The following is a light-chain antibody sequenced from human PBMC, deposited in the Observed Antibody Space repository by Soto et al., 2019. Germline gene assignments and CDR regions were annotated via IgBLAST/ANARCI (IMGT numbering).Light chain of an antibody. CDR2: DVS. CDR3: SSYTSSSTLDLYF. V-gene: IGLV2-14*01. CDR1: SSDAGGYNY. Sequence: QSALTQPASVSGSPGQSITISCTGTSSDAGGYNYVSWYQQHPGKAPKLMIYDVSNRPSGVSNRFSGSKSGNTASLTISGLQAEDEADYYCSSYTSSSTLDLYFFGTGTKVPS. J-gene: IGLJ1*01.